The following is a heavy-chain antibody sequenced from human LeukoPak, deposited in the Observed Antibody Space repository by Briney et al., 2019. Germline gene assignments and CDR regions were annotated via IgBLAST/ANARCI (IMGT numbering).Heavy chain of an antibody. D-gene: IGHD2-15*01. J-gene: IGHJ4*02. CDR3: AKSMEVVVVAATFDY. CDR2: ISYDGSNK. CDR1: GFTFSSYW. V-gene: IGHV3-30*18. Sequence: GGSLRLSCAVSGFTFSSYWMSWVRQAPGKGLEWVAVISYDGSNKYYADSVKGRFTISRDNSKNTLYLQMNSLRAEDTAVYYCAKSMEVVVVAATFDYWGQGTLVTVSS.